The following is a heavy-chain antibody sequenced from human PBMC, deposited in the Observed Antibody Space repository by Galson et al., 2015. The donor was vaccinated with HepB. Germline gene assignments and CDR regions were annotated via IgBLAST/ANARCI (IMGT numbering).Heavy chain of an antibody. D-gene: IGHD6-19*01. J-gene: IGHJ4*02. CDR2: IRYDGSNK. CDR1: GFTFSSYG. Sequence: SLRLSCAASGFTFSSYGMHWVRQAPGKGLEWVAFIRYDGSNKYYADSVKGRFTISRDNSKNTLYLQMNSLRAEDTAVYYCAKDLAVAGKPETYWGQGTLVTVSS. CDR3: AKDLAVAGKPETY. V-gene: IGHV3-30*02.